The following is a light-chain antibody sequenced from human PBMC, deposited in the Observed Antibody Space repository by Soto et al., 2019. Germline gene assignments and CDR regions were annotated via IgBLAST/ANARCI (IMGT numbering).Light chain of an antibody. CDR1: QSVSSSY. Sequence: EIVLTQSPGTLSLSPGERATLSYRASQSVSSSYLAWYQQKPGQAPRLLIYDASSRATGIPARFSGSGSGTDFTLTVTSLEPEDFAVYYCQHYGSSLSITFGQGTRLEIK. CDR2: DAS. V-gene: IGKV3-20*01. CDR3: QHYGSSLSIT. J-gene: IGKJ5*01.